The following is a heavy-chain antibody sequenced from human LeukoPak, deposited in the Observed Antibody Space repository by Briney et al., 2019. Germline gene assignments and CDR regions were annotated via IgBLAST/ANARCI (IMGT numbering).Heavy chain of an antibody. D-gene: IGHD3-10*01. CDR1: EFTFDDYG. J-gene: IGHJ3*02. V-gene: IGHV3-20*04. Sequence: GGSLRLSCAASEFTFDDYGMSWVRQAPGKGLEWGSGINRNGGSTGYADSVKGRFTISRDNAKNSLYLQMNSLRAEDTAVYYCARAGVIITRDAFDIWGQGTMVTVSS. CDR2: INRNGGST. CDR3: ARAGVIITRDAFDI.